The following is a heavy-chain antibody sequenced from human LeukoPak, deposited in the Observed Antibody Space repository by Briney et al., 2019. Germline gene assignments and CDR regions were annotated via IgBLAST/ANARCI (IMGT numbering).Heavy chain of an antibody. J-gene: IGHJ3*02. CDR2: IQSGGSKK. V-gene: IGHV3-11*04. CDR3: ARSRVTNWIAADAFYI. D-gene: IGHD1-1*01. Sequence: GGSLRLSCAASGVTIRDYDMSWVRQAPGKGLEWVAYIQSGGSKKYYADSVKGRFTISRDNAKNSLYLQMNSLRAEDTAVYYCARSRVTNWIAADAFYISGQGTTVSVSS. CDR1: GVTIRDYD.